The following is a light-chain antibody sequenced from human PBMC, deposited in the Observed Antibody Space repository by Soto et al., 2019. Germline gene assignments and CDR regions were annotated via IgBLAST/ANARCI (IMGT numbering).Light chain of an antibody. Sequence: EIVLTHSPGTLSLSPGEIATLSCRASQSVSNNYLAWYQQKPGQAPRLLIYGASNRATGIPDRFSGSGSGTDFTLTISRLEPEDFAVYYCHQYDSWTFGQGTKVDIK. V-gene: IGKV3-20*01. CDR3: HQYDSWT. CDR2: GAS. J-gene: IGKJ1*01. CDR1: QSVSNNY.